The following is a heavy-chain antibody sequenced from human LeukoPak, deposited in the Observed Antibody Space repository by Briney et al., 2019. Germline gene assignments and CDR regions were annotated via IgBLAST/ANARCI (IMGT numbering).Heavy chain of an antibody. V-gene: IGHV3-30-3*01. CDR3: ARDRRDAYNIDAFDI. D-gene: IGHD5-24*01. J-gene: IGHJ3*02. Sequence: PGRSLRLSCAASGFTFSTYPMHWVRQAPGKGLEWVAVISYDGSNEYYADSVKGRFTISRDNSKNTVYLPINTLRAEDTAVYYCARDRRDAYNIDAFDIWGQGTMVTVSS. CDR1: GFTFSTYP. CDR2: ISYDGSNE.